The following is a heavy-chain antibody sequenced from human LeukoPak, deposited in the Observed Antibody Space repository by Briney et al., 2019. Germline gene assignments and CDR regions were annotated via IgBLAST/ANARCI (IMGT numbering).Heavy chain of an antibody. Sequence: PGGSLRLSCAAAGFAFSSYWMSWVRQAPGKGLEWVANIKRDGSEKYYVDSVKGRFTISRDNAKNSLFLQMNSLRAEDTAVYYCAKDVFPRELPTFDYWGQGTLVTVSS. CDR2: IKRDGSEK. CDR1: GFAFSSYW. J-gene: IGHJ4*02. CDR3: AKDVFPRELPTFDY. V-gene: IGHV3-7*03. D-gene: IGHD1-26*01.